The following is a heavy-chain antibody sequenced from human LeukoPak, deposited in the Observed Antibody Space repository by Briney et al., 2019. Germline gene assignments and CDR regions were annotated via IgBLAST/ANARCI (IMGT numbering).Heavy chain of an antibody. CDR2: ISPNSGDT. CDR1: GYTFTVYY. CDR3: ARLTIVGSYSGSHDY. J-gene: IGHJ4*02. Sequence: ASVKVSFKSAGYTFTVYYIHWVGQAPGQGLEWMGWISPNSGDTNYAQKFQGTVTMTRDTSISTAYMELSSLRSDNTAVYYCARLTIVGSYSGSHDYWGQGTLVTVSS. V-gene: IGHV1-2*02. D-gene: IGHD1-26*01.